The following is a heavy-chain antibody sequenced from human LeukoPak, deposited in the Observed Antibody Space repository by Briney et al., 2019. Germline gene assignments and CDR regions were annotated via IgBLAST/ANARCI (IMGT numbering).Heavy chain of an antibody. V-gene: IGHV3-7*01. CDR1: GFTLSNYW. D-gene: IGHD3-22*01. Sequence: PGGSLRLPCGGSGFTLSNYWVGGVRQAPGKGRQGVANIKTDGSDKYYGGSVKGRFTISRDNAKNSLYLQMNSLRAEDTAVYYCATYSSLNRREFQYWGQGNLLTVSS. CDR3: ATYSSLNRREFQY. J-gene: IGHJ1*01. CDR2: IKTDGSDK.